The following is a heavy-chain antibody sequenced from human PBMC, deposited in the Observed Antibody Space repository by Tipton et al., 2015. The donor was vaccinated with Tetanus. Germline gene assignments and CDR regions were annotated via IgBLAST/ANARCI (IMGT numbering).Heavy chain of an antibody. D-gene: IGHD6-19*01. CDR3: AKIKGADSTGWFYYFDL. CDR1: GFTFSSYW. Sequence: SLRLSCAASGFTFSSYWMHWVRQAPGKGLVWVSRINSDGSSTSYADSVKGRFTISRDNAQNSLYLEMSSLRPEDTAWYYCAKIKGADSTGWFYYFDLWGQGTLVTVSS. J-gene: IGHJ4*02. CDR2: INSDGSST. V-gene: IGHV3-74*01.